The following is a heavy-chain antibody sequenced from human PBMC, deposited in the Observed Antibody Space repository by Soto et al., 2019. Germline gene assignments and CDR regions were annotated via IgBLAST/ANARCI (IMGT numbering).Heavy chain of an antibody. CDR2: INPNSGGT. CDR3: ASYIRRDYVWGSYREIGNDY. CDR1: GYTFTGYY. D-gene: IGHD3-16*02. J-gene: IGHJ4*02. V-gene: IGHV1-2*02. Sequence: QVQLVQSGAEVKKPGASVKVSCKASGYTFTGYYMHWVRQAPGQGLEWMGWINPNSGGTNYAQKFQGRVTMTRDTAISTAYMELSRLRSDDTAVYYCASYIRRDYVWGSYREIGNDYWGQGTLVTVSS.